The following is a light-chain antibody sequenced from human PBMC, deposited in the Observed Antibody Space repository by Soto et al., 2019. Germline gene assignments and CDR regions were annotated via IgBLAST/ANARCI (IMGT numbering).Light chain of an antibody. CDR2: DVS. J-gene: IGLJ2*01. Sequence: QSALTQPRSVSGSPGQSVTISCTGTSSDVGGYNYVSWYQQHPGKAPKFMIYDVSERPSGVPDRFSGSKSGNTASLTISGLQAEDEADYYCCSYAGNYTLIFGGGTKLTVL. CDR3: CSYAGNYTLI. V-gene: IGLV2-11*01. CDR1: SSDVGGYNY.